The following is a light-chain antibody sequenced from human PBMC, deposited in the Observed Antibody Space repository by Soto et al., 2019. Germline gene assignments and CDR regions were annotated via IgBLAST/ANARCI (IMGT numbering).Light chain of an antibody. CDR3: QQYNTYPST. Sequence: DIQMTQSPSTLSASVGDRVTITCRASQSISSWLAWYQQKPGKAPKLLIYKASSLESGVQSRFSGSGSVTEFTLTISSLQPDDFATYYCQQYNTYPSTFGQVTKVEIK. CDR1: QSISSW. CDR2: KAS. V-gene: IGKV1-5*03. J-gene: IGKJ1*01.